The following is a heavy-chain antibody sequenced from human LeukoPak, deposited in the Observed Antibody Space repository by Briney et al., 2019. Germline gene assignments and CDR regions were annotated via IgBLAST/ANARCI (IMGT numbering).Heavy chain of an antibody. V-gene: IGHV3-48*01. D-gene: IGHD2-15*01. CDR1: GFTFSNYN. J-gene: IGHJ4*02. Sequence: AGGSLTLSCAAWGFTFSNYNMKGLRPAPGRGLEWVSYIISTRRTIYYADSVKGRFTISRDNAKNSLYLQLNSLRAEDTAVYYCARGLYCSGGSCYGRFDYWGQGTLVTVSS. CDR2: IISTRRTI. CDR3: ARGLYCSGGSCYGRFDY.